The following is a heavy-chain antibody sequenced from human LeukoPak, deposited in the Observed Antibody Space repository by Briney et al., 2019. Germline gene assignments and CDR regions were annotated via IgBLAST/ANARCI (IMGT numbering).Heavy chain of an antibody. J-gene: IGHJ5*02. V-gene: IGHV1-18*01. CDR1: GYTFTTHG. CDR2: ISAYNGNT. D-gene: IGHD3-22*01. Sequence: ASVKVSCKASGYTFTTHGISWVRQAPGQGLEWMGWISAYNGNTNYAQKLQDRVTMTTDTSTSTAYMELRSLRSDDTAVYYCARDRVSMTVAVLTPFDPWGQGTLVTVSS. CDR3: ARDRVSMTVAVLTPFDP.